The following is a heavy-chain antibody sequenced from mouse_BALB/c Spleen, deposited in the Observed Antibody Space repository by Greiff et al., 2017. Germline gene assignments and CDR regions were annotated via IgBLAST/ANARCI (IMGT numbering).Heavy chain of an antibody. J-gene: IGHJ4*01. CDR1: GFSLTSYG. V-gene: IGHV2-9*02. CDR3: ARADYDGYYGAMDY. CDR2: IWAGGST. D-gene: IGHD2-3*01. Sequence: VMLVESGPGLVAPSQSLSITCTVSGFSLTSYGVHWVRQPPGKGLEWLGVIWAGGSTNYNSALMSRLSISKDNSKSQVFLKMNSLQTDDTAMYYCARADYDGYYGAMDYWGQGTSVTVSS.